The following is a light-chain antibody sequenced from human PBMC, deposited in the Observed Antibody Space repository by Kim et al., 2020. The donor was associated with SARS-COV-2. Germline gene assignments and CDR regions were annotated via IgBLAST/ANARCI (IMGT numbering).Light chain of an antibody. CDR1: QSISSW. Sequence: DIQMTQSPSTLSASVGDRVTITCRASQSISSWLAWYQQKPGKAPKLLICDASSLESGVPSRFSGSGSGTEFTLTISSLQPDDFATYYCQQYNSYPYTFGQGTKLEI. J-gene: IGKJ2*01. CDR3: QQYNSYPYT. V-gene: IGKV1-5*01. CDR2: DAS.